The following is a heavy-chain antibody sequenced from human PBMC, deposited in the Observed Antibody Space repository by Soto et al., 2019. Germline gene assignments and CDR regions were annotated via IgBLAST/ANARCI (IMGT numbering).Heavy chain of an antibody. CDR1: GFTFSSDG. V-gene: IGHV3-33*01. J-gene: IGHJ4*02. Sequence: QVQLVESGGGVVQPGRSLKLSCTASGFTFSSDGMHWVRQTPGKGLEWVAVIWYDGSNKYFADSVRGRFTISRDNSKKTLYLQLNSLRPEDTAVYYCAWSHRSTWYIIIDWGQGTLVTVSS. CDR3: AWSHRSTWYIIID. CDR2: IWYDGSNK. D-gene: IGHD6-13*01.